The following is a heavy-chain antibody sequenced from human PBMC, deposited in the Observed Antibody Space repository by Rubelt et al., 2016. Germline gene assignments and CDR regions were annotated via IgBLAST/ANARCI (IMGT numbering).Heavy chain of an antibody. CDR1: GFTFSSYW. CDR2: ISWNSGSI. V-gene: IGHV3-74*01. J-gene: IGHJ4*02. D-gene: IGHD5-12*01. Sequence: GGGLVQPGGSLRLSCAASGFTFSSYWMHWVRQAPGKGLVWVSGISWNSGSIGYADSVKGRFTISRDNAKNSLYLQMNSLRAEDTALYYCATHVDIVATTAEDYWGQGTLVTVSS. CDR3: ATHVDIVATTAEDY.